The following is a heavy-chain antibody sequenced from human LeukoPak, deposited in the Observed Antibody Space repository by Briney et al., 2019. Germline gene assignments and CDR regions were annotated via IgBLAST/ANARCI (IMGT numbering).Heavy chain of an antibody. CDR3: AKIPRRGGWYPEYFQH. J-gene: IGHJ1*01. Sequence: PGGSLRLSCAASGFTFSSYAMSWVRQAPGKGLEWVSAISGSGGSTYYADSVKGRFTISRDNSKNTLYLQMNSLRAEDTGVYYCAKIPRRGGWYPEYFQHWGQGTLVTVSS. D-gene: IGHD6-19*01. CDR1: GFTFSSYA. V-gene: IGHV3-23*01. CDR2: ISGSGGST.